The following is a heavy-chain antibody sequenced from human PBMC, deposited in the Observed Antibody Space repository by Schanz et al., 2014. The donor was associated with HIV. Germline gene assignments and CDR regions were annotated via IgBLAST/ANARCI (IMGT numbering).Heavy chain of an antibody. Sequence: MQLVESGGGVVRPGRSLKLSCAVSGFTITSYGMSWVRQAPGKGLEWVGRSKNKANGYITEYTASVKGRFTISRDDSRNSLYLQMNSLKTEDTAVYFCARWRSGAPSNWGQGTLVTVSS. V-gene: IGHV3-72*01. CDR2: SKNKANGYIT. J-gene: IGHJ4*02. CDR1: GFTITSYG. CDR3: ARWRSGAPSN. D-gene: IGHD3-10*01.